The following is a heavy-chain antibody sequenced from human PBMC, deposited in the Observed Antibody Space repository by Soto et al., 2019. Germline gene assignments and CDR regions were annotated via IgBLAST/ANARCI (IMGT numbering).Heavy chain of an antibody. CDR3: ASEVREYYYYYGMDV. D-gene: IGHD3-10*01. CDR2: INHSGST. J-gene: IGHJ6*02. Sequence: QVQLQQWGAGLLKPSENLSLTCADYGGSFSGYYWSWIRQPPGKGLEWIGEINHSGSTNYNPSLKSRVTISVDTSKNQFSLKLSSVTAADTAVYYCASEVREYYYYYGMDVWGQGTTVTVSS. V-gene: IGHV4-34*01. CDR1: GGSFSGYY.